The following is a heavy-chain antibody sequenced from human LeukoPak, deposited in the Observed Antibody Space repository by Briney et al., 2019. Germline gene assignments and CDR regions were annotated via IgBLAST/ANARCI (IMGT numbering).Heavy chain of an antibody. V-gene: IGHV3-9*01. CDR1: GFTFDDYA. CDR2: ISWNSGSI. D-gene: IGHD4-17*01. J-gene: IGHJ4*02. CDR3: AKEGSLDGDKYYFDY. Sequence: GGSLRLSCAASGFTFDDYAMHWVRQAPGKGLEWVSGISWNSGSIGYADSVKGRFTISRDNAKNSLYLQMNSLRAEDTALYYCAKEGSLDGDKYYFDYWGQGTLVIVSS.